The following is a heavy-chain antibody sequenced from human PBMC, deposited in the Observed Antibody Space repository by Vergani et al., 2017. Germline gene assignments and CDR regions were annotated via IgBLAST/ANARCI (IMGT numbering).Heavy chain of an antibody. Sequence: QVQLQQWGAGLLKPSETLSLTCAVYGGSFSGYYWSWIRQPPGKGLEWIGEINHSGSTNYNPSLKSRVTISVDTSKNQFSLKLSSVTAADTAVYYWAREGPYCSGGSCYSENWFDPWGQGTLVTVSS. V-gene: IGHV4-34*01. J-gene: IGHJ5*02. CDR1: GGSFSGYY. CDR3: AREGPYCSGGSCYSENWFDP. D-gene: IGHD2-15*01. CDR2: INHSGST.